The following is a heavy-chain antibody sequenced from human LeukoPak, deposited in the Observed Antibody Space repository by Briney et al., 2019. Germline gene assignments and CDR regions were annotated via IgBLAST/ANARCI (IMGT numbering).Heavy chain of an antibody. V-gene: IGHV1-69*13. CDR1: GGTFSSYA. J-gene: IGHJ3*02. D-gene: IGHD3-16*02. CDR2: IIPIFGTA. CDR3: ARDLVHDRFFDI. Sequence: GASVKVSCKASGGTFSSYAISWVRQAPGQGLEWMGGIIPIFGTANYAQKFQGRVTITADESTSTAYMELSSLRSEDTAVYYCARDLVHDRFFDIWGQGTMVTVSS.